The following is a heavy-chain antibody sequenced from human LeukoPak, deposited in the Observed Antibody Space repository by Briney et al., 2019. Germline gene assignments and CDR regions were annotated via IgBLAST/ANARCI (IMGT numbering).Heavy chain of an antibody. Sequence: GGSLRLSCATSGFTFSDYGMSWIRQAPGEGLEWVAGITGGGDPYYADSVKGRFTISRDNSNNILYLQMNSLRVEDTAVYYCAKETQWLRGLIIVDYWGQGTMVAVSS. CDR2: ITGGGDP. CDR1: GFTFSDYG. V-gene: IGHV3-23*01. J-gene: IGHJ4*02. D-gene: IGHD3-10*01. CDR3: AKETQWLRGLIIVDY.